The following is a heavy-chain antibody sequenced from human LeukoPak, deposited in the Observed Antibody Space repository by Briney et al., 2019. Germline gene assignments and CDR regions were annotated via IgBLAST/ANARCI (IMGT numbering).Heavy chain of an antibody. V-gene: IGHV3-7*04. CDR2: INLDGSEI. J-gene: IGHJ4*02. D-gene: IGHD6-13*01. CDR1: GFHFSSYW. Sequence: LTHPCTASGFHFSSYWMIWVRQAPGRGLEWVASINLDGSEINYVDSVKGRFTISRDNAKNSLYLQMNSLRAEDTAVYYCVRFPSSSFDYWGQGTLVTVSS. CDR3: VRFPSSSFDY.